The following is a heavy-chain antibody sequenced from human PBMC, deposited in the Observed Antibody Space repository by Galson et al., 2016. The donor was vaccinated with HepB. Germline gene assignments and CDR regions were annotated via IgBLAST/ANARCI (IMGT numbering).Heavy chain of an antibody. CDR3: AQSILKSPYTSSWYYFHY. V-gene: IGHV3-23*01. J-gene: IGHJ4*02. CDR2: ISGRGGST. CDR1: GFIFSDNA. Sequence: SLRLSCAASGFIFSDNAMSWVRQAPGKGLEWVSAISGRGGSTYYADSVKGRFTISRDNSEDTLYLQMSSLRAEDAAVYYYAQSILKSPYTSSWYYFHYWGQGTLVTVSS. D-gene: IGHD2-2*02.